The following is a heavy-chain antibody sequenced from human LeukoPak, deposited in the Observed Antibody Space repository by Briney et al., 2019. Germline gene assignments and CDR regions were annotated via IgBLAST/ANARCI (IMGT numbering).Heavy chain of an antibody. D-gene: IGHD1-26*01. Sequence: GRSLRLSCAASGLNFGTYAMHWVRQAPGKGLEWVAVILSDGSLENSANSVRGRFIISRDNSKKTLFLQMNRLRIEDTAVYYCARGAILGGYNLIDDWGQGTLVTVSS. CDR3: ARGAILGGYNLIDD. CDR2: ILSDGSLE. V-gene: IGHV3-30*04. CDR1: GLNFGTYA. J-gene: IGHJ4*02.